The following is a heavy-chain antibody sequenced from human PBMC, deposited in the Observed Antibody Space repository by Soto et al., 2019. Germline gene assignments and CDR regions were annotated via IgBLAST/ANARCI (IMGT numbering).Heavy chain of an antibody. CDR3: ARGGYYDNSWGKLSHYGLDV. J-gene: IGHJ6*02. V-gene: IGHV1-18*01. Sequence: QVQLAQSANEVKKPGASVRVSCKAAGYTFIRYGIAWVRQAPGQGLEWRGWLSPYNDYTVYAQKFQGRVSMTADTSTRTVYMNLRGLKSDDTAVYYCARGGYYDNSWGKLSHYGLDVWGQGTSGSVSS. CDR1: GYTFIRYG. D-gene: IGHD3-16*01. CDR2: LSPYNDYT.